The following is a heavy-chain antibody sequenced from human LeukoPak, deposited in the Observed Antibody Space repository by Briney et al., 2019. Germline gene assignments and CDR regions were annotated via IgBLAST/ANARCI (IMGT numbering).Heavy chain of an antibody. Sequence: GGSLRLSCAASGFTFSSYSMNWVRQAPGKGLEWVSYISSSSSTIYYADAVKGRFTISRDNAKNSLYLQMNSLRAEDTAVYYCARVPYCSSTSCLGDWGFDYWGQGTLVTVSS. V-gene: IGHV3-48*04. CDR1: GFTFSSYS. D-gene: IGHD2-2*01. J-gene: IGHJ4*02. CDR2: ISSSSSTI. CDR3: ARVPYCSSTSCLGDWGFDY.